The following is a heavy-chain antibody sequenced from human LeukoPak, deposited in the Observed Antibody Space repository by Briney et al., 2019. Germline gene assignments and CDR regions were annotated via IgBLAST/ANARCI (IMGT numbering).Heavy chain of an antibody. CDR2: ISSSSSYI. V-gene: IGHV3-21*01. Sequence: PGGSLRLSCAASRFTFSSYSMNWVRQAPGKGLEWVSSISSSSSYIYYADSVKGRFTISRDNAKNSLYLQMNSLRAEDTAVYYCARSQNGFGFDYWGQGTLVTVSS. CDR1: RFTFSSYS. D-gene: IGHD3-10*01. CDR3: ARSQNGFGFDY. J-gene: IGHJ4*02.